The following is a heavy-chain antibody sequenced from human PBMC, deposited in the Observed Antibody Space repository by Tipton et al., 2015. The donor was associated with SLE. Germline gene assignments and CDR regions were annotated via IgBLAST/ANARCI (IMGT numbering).Heavy chain of an antibody. CDR1: GGSIISYY. CDR2: IYTNENT. Sequence: TLSLTCTVSGGSIISYYWSWIRQPAGGGLEWFGRIYTNENTNYNPSPKSRVTMSVDTSKNHFSLKLISVTAADTAVYYCAREFLNPVTTVHYYFDLWGRGTLVTVSS. D-gene: IGHD4-11*01. V-gene: IGHV4-4*07. J-gene: IGHJ2*01. CDR3: AREFLNPVTTVHYYFDL.